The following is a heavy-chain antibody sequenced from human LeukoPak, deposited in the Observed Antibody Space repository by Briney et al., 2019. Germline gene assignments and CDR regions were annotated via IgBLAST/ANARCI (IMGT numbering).Heavy chain of an antibody. V-gene: IGHV5-51*01. Sequence: GESLKISCKGSGYSFTSYWIGWVRQMPGKGLEWMGIIYPGDSDTRYSPSFQGQVTISADKSISTAYLQWSSLKASDTAMYYCARLGLGYGSGSYYNVEGLIDYWGQGTLVTVSS. CDR1: GYSFTSYW. J-gene: IGHJ4*02. CDR3: ARLGLGYGSGSYYNVEGLIDY. D-gene: IGHD3-10*01. CDR2: IYPGDSDT.